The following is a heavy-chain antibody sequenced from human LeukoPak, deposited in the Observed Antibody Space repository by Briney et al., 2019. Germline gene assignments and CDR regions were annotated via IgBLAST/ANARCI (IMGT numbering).Heavy chain of an antibody. D-gene: IGHD5-24*01. CDR3: ARGRDGYNLGFDY. V-gene: IGHV4-61*01. CDR1: GGSVSSGSYF. J-gene: IGHJ4*02. Sequence: TSETLSLTCTVSGGSVSSGSYFWSWIRQPPEKGLEWIAYIYYSGSTDYSPSLKSRVTISVDTSKNQFSLKLSSVTAADTAVYYCARGRDGYNLGFDYWGQGTLVTVSS. CDR2: IYYSGST.